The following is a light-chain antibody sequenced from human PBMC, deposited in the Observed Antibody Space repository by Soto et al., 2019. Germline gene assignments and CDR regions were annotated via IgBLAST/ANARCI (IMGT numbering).Light chain of an antibody. CDR2: EVI. V-gene: IGLV2-14*03. CDR3: AAYAHSNTVI. J-gene: IGLJ2*01. Sequence: QSALTQPASVYGSPGQSITISCTGTSSDVAAYNFVSWYQQHPGEVPKLMIYEVIKRPSGISDRFSGSKSGNTASLTISGLQAEDEADYYCAAYAHSNTVIFGGGTQLTVL. CDR1: SSDVAAYNF.